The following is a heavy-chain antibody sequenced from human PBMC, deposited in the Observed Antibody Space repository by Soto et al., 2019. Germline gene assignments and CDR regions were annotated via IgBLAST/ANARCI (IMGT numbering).Heavy chain of an antibody. Sequence: PGGSLRLSCAASGFTFSSYSMSWVRQAPGKGLEMVSAISGSGGSTYYADSVKGRFTISGDNSKNTLYLQMNSLRAEDTAVYYCAKDPHYDSSGYYYLLDAFDIWGQGTMVTVSS. V-gene: IGHV3-23*01. CDR2: ISGSGGST. CDR3: AKDPHYDSSGYYYLLDAFDI. D-gene: IGHD3-22*01. CDR1: GFTFSSYS. J-gene: IGHJ3*02.